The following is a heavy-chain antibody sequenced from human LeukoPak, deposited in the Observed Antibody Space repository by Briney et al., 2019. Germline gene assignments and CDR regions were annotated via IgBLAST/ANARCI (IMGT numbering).Heavy chain of an antibody. CDR3: AKDTVGYCSSTTCYRRGSFDY. V-gene: IGHV3-30*02. D-gene: IGHD2-2*02. CDR1: EFTFSSYG. J-gene: IGHJ4*02. CDR2: IQVDGSNK. Sequence: GGSLRLSCAASEFTFSSYGMHWVRQAPGKGLEWVAFIQVDGSNKYYAGSVKGRFTISRDNSKNTLYLQMNSLRAEDTAVFYCAKDTVGYCSSTTCYRRGSFDYWGQGTLVTVSS.